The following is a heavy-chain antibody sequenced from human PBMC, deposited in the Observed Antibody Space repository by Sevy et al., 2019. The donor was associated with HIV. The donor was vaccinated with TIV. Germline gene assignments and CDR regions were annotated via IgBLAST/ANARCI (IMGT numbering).Heavy chain of an antibody. D-gene: IGHD1-1*01. CDR3: ALERLSSNVAEYFQN. J-gene: IGHJ1*01. CDR2: ISGSGHST. CDR1: GFIVSRFA. Sequence: GGSLRLSCAASGFIVSRFAMSWVRQAPGKGLEWVSAISGSGHSTYNADSVKGRFTISRDISKNTLYLQMNSLRAEDTAVYYCALERLSSNVAEYFQNWGQGTLVTVSS. V-gene: IGHV3-23*01.